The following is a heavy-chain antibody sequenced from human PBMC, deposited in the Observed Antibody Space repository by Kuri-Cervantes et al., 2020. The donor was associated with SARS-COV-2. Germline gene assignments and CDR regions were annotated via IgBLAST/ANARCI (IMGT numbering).Heavy chain of an antibody. CDR2: ISSSSSTI. J-gene: IGHJ4*02. V-gene: IGHV3-48*01. D-gene: IGHD3-3*01. Sequence: GESLKISCAASGFTFSSYSMNWVRQAPGKGLEWVSYISSSSSTIYYADSVKGRFTISRDNAKNSPYLQMNSLRAEDTALYHCARDFGGTVDYWGQGTLVTVSS. CDR3: ARDFGGTVDY. CDR1: GFTFSSYS.